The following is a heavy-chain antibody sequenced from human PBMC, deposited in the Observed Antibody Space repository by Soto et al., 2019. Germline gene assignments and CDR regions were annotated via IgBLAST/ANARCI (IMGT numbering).Heavy chain of an antibody. J-gene: IGHJ4*02. CDR1: VYSFTSYW. V-gene: IGHV5-10-1*01. Sequence: GESLKISCKGSVYSFTSYWISWVRQMPGKGLEWMGRIDPSDSYTNYSPSFQGHVTISADKSISTAYLQWSSLKASDTAMYYCARRAPYYDSSGYYYGYWGQGTLVTVSS. CDR2: IDPSDSYT. CDR3: ARRAPYYDSSGYYYGY. D-gene: IGHD3-22*01.